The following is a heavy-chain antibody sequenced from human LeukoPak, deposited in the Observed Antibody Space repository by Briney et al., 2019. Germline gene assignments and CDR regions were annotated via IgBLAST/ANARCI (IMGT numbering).Heavy chain of an antibody. V-gene: IGHV1-18*04. D-gene: IGHD5-12*01. CDR1: GYTFTGYI. CDR3: AREKRWLRRLDAFDI. J-gene: IGHJ3*02. Sequence: ASVKVSCKASGYTFTGYIMHWVRQAPGQGLEWMGWISAYNGNTNYAQKLQGRVTMTTDTSTSTAYMELRSLRSDDTAVYYCAREKRWLRRLDAFDIWGQGTMVTVSS. CDR2: ISAYNGNT.